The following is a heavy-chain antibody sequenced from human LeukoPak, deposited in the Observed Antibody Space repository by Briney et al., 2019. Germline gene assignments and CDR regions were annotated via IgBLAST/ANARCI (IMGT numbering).Heavy chain of an antibody. CDR1: GYTFTGYY. V-gene: IGHV1-2*02. D-gene: IGHD2-8*01. CDR3: TRVLQDVVILGGTPDWHFDL. CDR2: INPNSGGT. J-gene: IGHJ2*01. Sequence: ASVKVSCKASGYTFTGYYMHWVRQAPGQGLEWMGWINPNSGGTNSAQKFQGRVTMTRDTSISTAYMELSRLRSDDTAVYYCTRVLQDVVILGGTPDWHFDLWGRGTLVTVSS.